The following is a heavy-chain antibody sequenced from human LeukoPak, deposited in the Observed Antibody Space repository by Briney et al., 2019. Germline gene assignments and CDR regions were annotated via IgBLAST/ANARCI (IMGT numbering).Heavy chain of an antibody. D-gene: IGHD5-18*01. CDR2: ISRSGSTT. J-gene: IGHJ4*02. CDR1: GFIFSDYY. CDR3: ARYTVLVSGTFDY. Sequence: GGSLRLSCAASGFIFSDYYMSCIRQAPGKGLEGVSYISRSGSTTYYADSVKGRFTISRDNAKSSLYLQMNSLRAEDTAVYYCARYTVLVSGTFDYWGQGTLVTVSS. V-gene: IGHV3-11*01.